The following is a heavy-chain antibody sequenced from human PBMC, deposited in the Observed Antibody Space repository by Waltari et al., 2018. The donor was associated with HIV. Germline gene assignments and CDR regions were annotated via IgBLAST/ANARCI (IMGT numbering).Heavy chain of an antibody. J-gene: IGHJ5*01. D-gene: IGHD3-3*01. Sequence: EVQLVESGGGLVQPGRSLRLSCAASGFTFNDYTMHWVRPSPGRGGESVAGITWNSGSTDYGDSVKGRFTISRDNAKNSLYLQMNSLTVEDTAFYYCAKGGSHLTIFEAWFDSWGQGTVVTVSS. CDR2: ITWNSGST. CDR3: AKGGSHLTIFEAWFDS. CDR1: GFTFNDYT. V-gene: IGHV3-9*01.